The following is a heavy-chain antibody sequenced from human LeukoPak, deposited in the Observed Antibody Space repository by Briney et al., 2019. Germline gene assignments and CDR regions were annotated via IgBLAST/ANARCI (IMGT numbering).Heavy chain of an antibody. CDR3: ARDRPALYYDFWSGTLDY. CDR2: ISSSSSTI. D-gene: IGHD3-3*01. J-gene: IGHJ4*02. V-gene: IGHV3-48*01. Sequence: GGSLRLSCAASGFTFTYYVMHWVRQAPGKGLEWVSYISSSSSTIYYADSVKGRFTISRDNAKNSLYLQMNSLRAEDTAVYYCARDRPALYYDFWSGTLDYWGQGTLVTVSS. CDR1: GFTFTYYV.